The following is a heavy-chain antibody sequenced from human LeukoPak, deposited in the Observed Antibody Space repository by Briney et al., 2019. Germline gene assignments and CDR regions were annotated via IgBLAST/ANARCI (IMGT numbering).Heavy chain of an antibody. CDR2: ITGRSLGT. J-gene: IGHJ4*02. D-gene: IGHD5-12*01. V-gene: IGHV3-23*01. CDR1: RVNFSRDA. CDR3: AKDREGFRGAHGFDY. Sequence: GRTLRLSRVASRVNFSRDAMNCVPQAPGKGLEWVSGITGRSLGTYYADSVKRRFTISRDNSKNTLYLQMNRLRAEDTAVYYCAKDREGFRGAHGFDYWGQGTLLTVSS.